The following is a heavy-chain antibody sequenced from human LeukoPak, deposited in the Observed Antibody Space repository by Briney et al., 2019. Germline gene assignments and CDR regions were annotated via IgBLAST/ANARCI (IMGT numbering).Heavy chain of an antibody. Sequence: ASVKVSCKASGYTFTGYYMHWVRPAPGQGREWMGWINSDSGFTKYAQKFQGRVTMTRHTSITTVYMHLTRLTSDDTAVYYCARNFDMKGFDPWGQGTLVTVSS. CDR3: ARNFDMKGFDP. V-gene: IGHV1-2*02. D-gene: IGHD3-9*01. CDR2: INSDSGFT. CDR1: GYTFTGYY. J-gene: IGHJ5*02.